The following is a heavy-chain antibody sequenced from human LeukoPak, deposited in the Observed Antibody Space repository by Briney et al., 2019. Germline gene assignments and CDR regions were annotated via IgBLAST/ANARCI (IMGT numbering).Heavy chain of an antibody. CDR1: GFTFSSYS. CDR2: ISSSSSTI. D-gene: IGHD2-2*01. Sequence: PGGSLRLSCAASGFTFSSYSMSWVRQAPGKGLEWVSYISSSSSTIYYADSVKGRFTISRDNAKNSLYLQMNSLRAEDTAVYNCARERCSSTSCYSPYYYYYYMDVWGKGTTVTVSS. J-gene: IGHJ6*03. V-gene: IGHV3-48*01. CDR3: ARERCSSTSCYSPYYYYYYMDV.